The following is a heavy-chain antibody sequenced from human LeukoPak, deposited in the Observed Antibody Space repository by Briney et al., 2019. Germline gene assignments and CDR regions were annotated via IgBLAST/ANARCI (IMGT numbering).Heavy chain of an antibody. V-gene: IGHV1-2*02. CDR1: GYTFTGYY. CDR3: ASGKYYDYVWGSYNPFDY. D-gene: IGHD3-16*01. CDR2: INPNSGGT. Sequence: ASVKVSCKASGYTFTGYYMHWVRQAPGQGLEWMGWINPNSGGTNYAQKFQGRVTVTRDTSISTAYMELSRLRSDDTAVYYCASGKYYDYVWGSYNPFDYWGQGTLVTVSS. J-gene: IGHJ4*02.